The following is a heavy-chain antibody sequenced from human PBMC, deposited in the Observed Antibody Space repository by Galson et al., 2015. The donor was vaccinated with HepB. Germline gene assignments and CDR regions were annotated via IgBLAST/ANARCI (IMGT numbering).Heavy chain of an antibody. CDR1: GFTFDDYA. J-gene: IGHJ4*02. D-gene: IGHD3-10*01. Sequence: SLRLSCAASGFTFDDYAMHWVRQAPGKGLEWVSGISWNSGSIGYADSVKGRFTISRDNAKNSLYLQMNSLRAEDTALYYCAKSPSSYYYGSGSLVDYWGQGTLVTVSS. V-gene: IGHV3-9*01. CDR3: AKSPSSYYYGSGSLVDY. CDR2: ISWNSGSI.